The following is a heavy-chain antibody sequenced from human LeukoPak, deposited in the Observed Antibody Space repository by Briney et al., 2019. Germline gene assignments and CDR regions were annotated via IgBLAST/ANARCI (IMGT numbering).Heavy chain of an antibody. V-gene: IGHV4-34*01. CDR2: INHTGTT. CDR3: VRGPYGSAISNWFDP. J-gene: IGHJ5*02. Sequence: SETLSLTCAVYGGSFNTYYWNWIRQSPGKGLEWIGEINHTGTTNYNPSLKSRVTVSVDTSKNQFSLRLTSVSAADTAVYYCVRGPYGSAISNWFDPWGQGTQVIVSS. CDR1: GGSFNTYY. D-gene: IGHD3-10*01.